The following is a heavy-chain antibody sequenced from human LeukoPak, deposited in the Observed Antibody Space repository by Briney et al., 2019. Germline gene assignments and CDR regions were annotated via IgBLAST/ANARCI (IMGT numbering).Heavy chain of an antibody. J-gene: IGHJ3*02. V-gene: IGHV3-7*01. D-gene: IGHD1-26*01. CDR2: IKQDGSEK. Sequence: GGPQRLFCAASGFISSSYWVMWVRHAPGKGREWVNNIKQDGSEKYYVDAVKGRFTISRDNAKNSLYLQMNSLRGEDTAVYYCARDNVGATNAFDIWGQGTMVTVSS. CDR3: ARDNVGATNAFDI. CDR1: GFISSSYW.